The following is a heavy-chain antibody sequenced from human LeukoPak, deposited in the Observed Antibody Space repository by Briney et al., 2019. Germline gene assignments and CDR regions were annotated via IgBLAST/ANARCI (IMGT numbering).Heavy chain of an antibody. CDR2: IXXIXGTA. D-gene: IGHD2-15*01. V-gene: IGHV1-69*13. CDR1: GGTFSSYA. CDR3: ARVFSGDCSGGSCHAYYYYYGMDV. Sequence: ASVKVSCKASGGTFSSYAISWVRQAPGQGLEWMGGIXXIXGTAXXAQKFQGRVTITADESTSTAYMELSSLRSEDTAVYYCARVFSGDCSGGSCHAYYYYYGMDVWGQGTTVTVSS. J-gene: IGHJ6*02.